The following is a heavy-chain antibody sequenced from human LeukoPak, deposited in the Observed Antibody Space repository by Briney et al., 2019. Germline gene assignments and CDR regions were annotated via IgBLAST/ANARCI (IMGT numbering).Heavy chain of an antibody. CDR3: TRESGAFSPFGF. CDR1: GGSIITTNW. V-gene: IGHV4-4*02. CDR2: VHLNGAT. Sequence: SETLSLTCGVSGGSIITTNWWSWVRQPPGKGLEWIGEVHLNGATNYNPSLESRVSMSIDKSKNQLSLKLSSVTAADTATYYCTRESGAFSPFGFRGQGTLVTVSS. J-gene: IGHJ4*02. D-gene: IGHD1-26*01.